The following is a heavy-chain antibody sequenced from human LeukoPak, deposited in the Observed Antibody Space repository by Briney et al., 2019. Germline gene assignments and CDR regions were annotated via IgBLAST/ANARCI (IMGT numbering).Heavy chain of an antibody. D-gene: IGHD3-10*01. V-gene: IGHV3-21*01. J-gene: IGHJ4*02. CDR1: GFIFNSYN. Sequence: SGGSLRLSCAASGFIFNSYNINWDRQAPGKGLEWVSSISSSSSYIYYADSVKGRFTISRDNAKNSLYLQMNSLRAEDTAVYYCARSASGYFDYWGQGTLVTVSS. CDR3: ARSASGYFDY. CDR2: ISSSSSYI.